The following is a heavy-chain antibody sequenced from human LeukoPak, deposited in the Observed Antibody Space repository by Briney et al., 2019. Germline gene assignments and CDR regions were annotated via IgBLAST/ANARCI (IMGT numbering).Heavy chain of an antibody. Sequence: AASVTVSCKASGYTFIGYYMHWVRLAPGQGLEWMGWVIPNSGATIYAQKFQGRVTMTRDTSIATAYMELSSLTSDDTALYYCAGGSASGNYYHYWGQGTLVTVSS. D-gene: IGHD3-10*01. V-gene: IGHV1-2*02. CDR3: AGGSASGNYYHY. CDR2: VIPNSGAT. J-gene: IGHJ4*02. CDR1: GYTFIGYY.